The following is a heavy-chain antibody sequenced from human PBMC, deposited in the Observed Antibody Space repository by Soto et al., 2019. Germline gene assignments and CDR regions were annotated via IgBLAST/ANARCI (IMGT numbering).Heavy chain of an antibody. CDR2: ISSSSSYI. D-gene: IGHD5-12*01. V-gene: IGHV3-21*01. CDR3: ARVRDGYNQDAFDI. J-gene: IGHJ3*02. CDR1: GFTFSSYS. Sequence: GSLRLSCAASGFTFSSYSMNWVRQAPGKGLEWVSSISSSSSYIYYADSVKGRFTISRDNAKNSLYLQMNSLRAEDTAVYYCARVRDGYNQDAFDIWGQGTMVTVSS.